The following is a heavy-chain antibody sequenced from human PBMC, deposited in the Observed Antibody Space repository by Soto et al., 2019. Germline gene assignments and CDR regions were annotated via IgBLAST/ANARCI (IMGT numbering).Heavy chain of an antibody. CDR3: ARRYSSSWYRTYYYYGMDV. Sequence: ASVKVSCKASGYTFTSYDINWVRQATGQGLEWMGWMNPNSGNTGYAQKFQGRVTMTRNTSISTAYMELSSLRSEDTAVHYCARRYSSSWYRTYYYYGMDVWGQGTTVTVSS. CDR1: GYTFTSYD. J-gene: IGHJ6*02. V-gene: IGHV1-8*01. D-gene: IGHD6-13*01. CDR2: MNPNSGNT.